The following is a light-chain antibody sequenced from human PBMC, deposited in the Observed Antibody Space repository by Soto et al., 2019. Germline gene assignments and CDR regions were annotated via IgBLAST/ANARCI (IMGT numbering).Light chain of an antibody. Sequence: DIQMTQYPSTLSASVGDRVTITCRASQSISSWLAWYQQKPGKAPKLLIYDASSLESGVPSRFSGSGSGTEFTLTISSLQPDDFATYYCQQYNSYWRTFGQGTKVDI. J-gene: IGKJ1*01. CDR2: DAS. CDR1: QSISSW. CDR3: QQYNSYWRT. V-gene: IGKV1-5*01.